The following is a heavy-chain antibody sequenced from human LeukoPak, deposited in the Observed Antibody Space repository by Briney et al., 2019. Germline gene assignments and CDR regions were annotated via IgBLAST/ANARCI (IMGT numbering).Heavy chain of an antibody. Sequence: ASVKVSCKASGGTFSSYAISWVRQAPGQGLEWMGGIIPIFGTANYAQKFQGRVTVTADESTSTAYMELSSLRSEDTAVYYCARDQRYSSGWHDWGQGTLVTVSS. J-gene: IGHJ1*01. CDR2: IIPIFGTA. D-gene: IGHD6-19*01. CDR1: GGTFSSYA. CDR3: ARDQRYSSGWHD. V-gene: IGHV1-69*13.